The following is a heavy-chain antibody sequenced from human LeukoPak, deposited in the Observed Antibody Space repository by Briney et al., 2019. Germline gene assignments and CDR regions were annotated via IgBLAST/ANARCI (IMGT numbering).Heavy chain of an antibody. Sequence: GASMKVSCKASGDTFTAYYMHWVRQAPGQGLEWMGRINPNNGGTNYAQKFQGRVTMTRDTSISTAYMDLSRLRSYGTAVYYCARDNYDILTGYHDFNYWGQGTLVTVSS. CDR2: INPNNGGT. CDR3: ARDNYDILTGYHDFNY. V-gene: IGHV1-2*06. J-gene: IGHJ4*02. D-gene: IGHD3-9*01. CDR1: GDTFTAYY.